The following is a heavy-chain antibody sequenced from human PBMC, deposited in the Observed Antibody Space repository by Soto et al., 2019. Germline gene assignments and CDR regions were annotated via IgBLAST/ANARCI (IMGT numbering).Heavy chain of an antibody. Sequence: SVKVSCKASGGTFSSYAISWVRQGPGQGLERMGGIIPIFGTANYAQKFQGRVTITADESTSTAYMELSSLRSEDTAVYYCARDLVATSIDYYYYGMDVWGQGTTVTVSS. D-gene: IGHD5-12*01. CDR2: IIPIFGTA. V-gene: IGHV1-69*13. J-gene: IGHJ6*02. CDR3: ARDLVATSIDYYYYGMDV. CDR1: GGTFSSYA.